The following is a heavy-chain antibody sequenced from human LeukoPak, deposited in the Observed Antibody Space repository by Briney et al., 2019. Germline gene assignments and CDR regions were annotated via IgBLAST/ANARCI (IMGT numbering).Heavy chain of an antibody. D-gene: IGHD5-18*01. J-gene: IGHJ6*03. CDR1: GFTVSSNY. CDR3: VRGSEELYSYVVRGYYYYMDV. V-gene: IGHV3-53*01. Sequence: PGGSLRLSCAASGFTVSSNYMSWVRQAPGKGLEWVSVIYSGGSTYYADSVKGRFTISRDNSKNTLYLQMNSLRAEDTAVYYCVRGSEELYSYVVRGYYYYMDVWGKGTTVTVSS. CDR2: IYSGGST.